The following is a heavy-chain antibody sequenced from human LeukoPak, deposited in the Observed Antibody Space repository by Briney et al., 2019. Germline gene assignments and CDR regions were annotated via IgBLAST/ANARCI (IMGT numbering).Heavy chain of an antibody. CDR1: GFTFDDYT. V-gene: IGHV3-43*01. J-gene: IGHJ3*02. CDR2: ISWDGGST. Sequence: GGSLGLSCAASGFTFDDYTMHWVRQAPGKGLEWVSLISWDGGSTYYADSVKGRFTICRDNSKNSLYPQMNSLRTEDTALYYCTKDTSIAARPGAFDIWGQGTMVTVSS. CDR3: TKDTSIAARPGAFDI. D-gene: IGHD6-6*01.